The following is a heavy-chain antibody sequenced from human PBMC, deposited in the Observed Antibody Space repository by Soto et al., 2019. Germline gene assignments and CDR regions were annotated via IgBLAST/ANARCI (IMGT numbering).Heavy chain of an antibody. Sequence: QVQLVESGGGVVQPGTSLRLSCAASGFRFKSFVMHWVRQAPGKGLEWVAFTSYDGNNKDYGDSVKGRFTVSRDNSQNTLHIQMAFLRPEDTALYYCARWGTTGGFDLWGQGTLVSVSS. CDR2: TSYDGNNK. CDR3: ARWGTTGGFDL. V-gene: IGHV3-30*19. D-gene: IGHD3-16*01. CDR1: GFRFKSFV. J-gene: IGHJ4*02.